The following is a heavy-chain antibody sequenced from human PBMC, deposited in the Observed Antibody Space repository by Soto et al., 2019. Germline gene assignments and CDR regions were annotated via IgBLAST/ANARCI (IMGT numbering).Heavy chain of an antibody. CDR3: ARAGIAARYYYYYGMDV. D-gene: IGHD6-6*01. J-gene: IGHJ6*02. Sequence: GGSLRLSCAASGFTFSSYWMSWVRQAPGKGLEWVANIKQDGSEKYYVDSVKGRFTISRDNAKNSLYLQMNSLRAEDTAVYYCARAGIAARYYYYYGMDVWGQGTTVTVSS. CDR1: GFTFSSYW. V-gene: IGHV3-7*05. CDR2: IKQDGSEK.